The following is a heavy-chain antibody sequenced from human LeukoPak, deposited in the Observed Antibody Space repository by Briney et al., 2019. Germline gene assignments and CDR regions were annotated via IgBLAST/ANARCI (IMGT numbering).Heavy chain of an antibody. J-gene: IGHJ4*02. CDR3: ARDHRNYYDSSGYFRLTDY. CDR1: GFTSSSYA. V-gene: IGHV3-30-3*01. Sequence: GGSLRLSCAASGFTSSSYAMHWVRQAPGKGLEWVAVTSYDGSNKYYADSVKGRFTISRDNSKNTLYLQMNSLRAEDTAVYYCARDHRNYYDSSGYFRLTDYWGQGTLVTVSS. D-gene: IGHD3-22*01. CDR2: TSYDGSNK.